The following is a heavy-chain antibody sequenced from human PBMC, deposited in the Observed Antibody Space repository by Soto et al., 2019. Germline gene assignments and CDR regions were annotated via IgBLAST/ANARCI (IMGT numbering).Heavy chain of an antibody. CDR3: ASDTMVRGVIGYY. D-gene: IGHD3-10*01. V-gene: IGHV3-53*01. Sequence: GGSLRLSCAASGFTVSSNYMSWVRQAPGKGLEWASVIYSGGSTYYADSVKGRFTISRDNSKNTLYLQMNSLRAEDTAVYYCASDTMVRGVIGYYWGQGTLVTVSS. CDR2: IYSGGST. J-gene: IGHJ4*02. CDR1: GFTVSSNY.